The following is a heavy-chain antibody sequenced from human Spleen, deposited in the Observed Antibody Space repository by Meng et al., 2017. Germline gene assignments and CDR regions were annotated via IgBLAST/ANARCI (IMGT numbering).Heavy chain of an antibody. CDR1: GFTFSSYE. Sequence: GESLKISCAASGFTFSSYEMNWVRQAPGRGLEWISYISSAGSIIYYADSVKGRFTISRDDARNSVYLQMNSLRVEDTALYYCAREGTAAKDGAFEIWGQGTMVTVS. CDR2: ISSAGSII. J-gene: IGHJ3*02. V-gene: IGHV3-48*03. D-gene: IGHD6-25*01. CDR3: AREGTAAKDGAFEI.